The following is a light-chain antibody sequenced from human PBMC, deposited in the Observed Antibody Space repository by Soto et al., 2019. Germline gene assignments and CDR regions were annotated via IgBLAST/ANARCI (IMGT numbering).Light chain of an antibody. CDR1: ENVRFY. V-gene: IGKV1-39*01. CDR3: QQSYSTPAWT. CDR2: AAS. J-gene: IGKJ1*01. Sequence: DIQMAQSPASLSASVGDTITITCRSSENVRFYLNWYQQRPGKAPNLLIFAASRLHSGVSSRFSGSGSGTXXXXXIRSVQPEDSATYFCQQSYSTPAWTFGQGTNVEIK.